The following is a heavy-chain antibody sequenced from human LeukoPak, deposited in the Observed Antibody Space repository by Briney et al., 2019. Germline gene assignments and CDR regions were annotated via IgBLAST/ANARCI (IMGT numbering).Heavy chain of an antibody. CDR2: ISSNGGST. Sequence: GGSLCLSPAASGFTFCSYASHWVRQAPGQGLEYVSAISSNGGSTYYANSVKGRFTISRDNSKNTLYLQMGSLRAEDMAVYYWQREVHYDTSGIYFWGQGTLVTVSS. CDR3: QREVHYDTSGIYF. D-gene: IGHD3-22*01. V-gene: IGHV3-64*01. J-gene: IGHJ4*02. CDR1: GFTFCSYA.